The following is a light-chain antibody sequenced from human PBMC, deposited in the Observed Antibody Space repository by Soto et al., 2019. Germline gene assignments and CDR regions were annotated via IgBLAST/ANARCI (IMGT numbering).Light chain of an antibody. CDR2: K. Sequence: DIQMTQSPSTLSASVGDRVIITCRASQSISGWMAWYQQKPGKAPNLLIYKTLKSGVPSRFSGSGSGTEFTLFTTSLKRDDFATYYCQQYHTYSFGQGTTVEIK. V-gene: IGKV1-5*03. CDR1: QSISGW. J-gene: IGKJ1*01. CDR3: QQYHTYS.